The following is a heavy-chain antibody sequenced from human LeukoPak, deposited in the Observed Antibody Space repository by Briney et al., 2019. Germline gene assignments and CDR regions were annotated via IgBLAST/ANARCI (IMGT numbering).Heavy chain of an antibody. CDR1: GGSISSYY. CDR2: IYYSGST. D-gene: IGHD2-2*01. J-gene: IGHJ5*02. Sequence: SETLSLTCTVSGGSISSYYWSWIRQPPGKGLEWIGYIYYSGSTNYNPSLKSRVTISVDTSKNQFSLKLSSVTAADTAVYYCARGPIVVVPAATTYNWFDPWGQGTLVTVSS. CDR3: ARGPIVVVPAATTYNWFDP. V-gene: IGHV4-59*01.